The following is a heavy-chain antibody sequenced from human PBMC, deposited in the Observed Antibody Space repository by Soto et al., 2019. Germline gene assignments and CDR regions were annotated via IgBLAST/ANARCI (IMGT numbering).Heavy chain of an antibody. CDR3: AKESETQNYYYGMDV. J-gene: IGHJ6*02. CDR1: GFTFSSYG. D-gene: IGHD3-3*01. V-gene: IGHV3-30*18. Sequence: GGSRRLSCAASGFTFSSYGMHWVRQAPGKGLEWVAVISYDGSNKYYADSVKGRFTISRDNSKNTLYLQMNSLRAEDTAVYYCAKESETQNYYYGMDVWGQGTTVTVSS. CDR2: ISYDGSNK.